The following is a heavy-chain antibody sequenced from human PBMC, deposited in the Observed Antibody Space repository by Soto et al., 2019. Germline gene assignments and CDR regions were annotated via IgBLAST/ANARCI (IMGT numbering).Heavy chain of an antibody. J-gene: IGHJ5*02. V-gene: IGHV4-39*01. CDR2: ISYSGTT. Sequence: SETLSLTCTVSGGSISSSDYYWGWIRKPPGKGLEWIGSISYSGTTYYNPSLKSRVTVSVDTSKNHFSLKLHSVTAADTAVFYGARLQFTDWFDPWGEGTLVTVSS. CDR3: ARLQFTDWFDP. CDR1: GGSISSSDYY.